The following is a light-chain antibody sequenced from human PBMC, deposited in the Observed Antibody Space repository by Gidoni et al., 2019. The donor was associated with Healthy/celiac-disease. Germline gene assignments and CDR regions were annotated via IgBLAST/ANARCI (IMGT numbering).Light chain of an antibody. Sequence: EIVLTQSPATLSLSPGERATLPCRASQSVSSYLAWYQQKPGQAPRLHIYDASNRATGIPARFSVGWAVTDFTLTISSLEPEDFAVYYCQQRSNWPPLFTFGPGTKVDIK. CDR3: QQRSNWPPLFT. CDR2: DAS. J-gene: IGKJ3*01. V-gene: IGKV3-11*01. CDR1: QSVSSY.